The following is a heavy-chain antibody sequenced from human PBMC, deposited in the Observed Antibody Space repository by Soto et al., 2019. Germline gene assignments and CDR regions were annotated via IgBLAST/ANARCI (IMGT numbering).Heavy chain of an antibody. CDR3: ARTRIVATTYYYYGMDV. D-gene: IGHD5-12*01. Sequence: GESLKISCKGSGYIFTSYWISWVRQMPGKGLEWMGRIDPSDSYTNYSPSFQGHVTISADKSISTAYLQWSSLKASDTAMYYCARTRIVATTYYYYGMDVWGQGTTVTVSS. CDR2: IDPSDSYT. J-gene: IGHJ6*02. V-gene: IGHV5-10-1*01. CDR1: GYIFTSYW.